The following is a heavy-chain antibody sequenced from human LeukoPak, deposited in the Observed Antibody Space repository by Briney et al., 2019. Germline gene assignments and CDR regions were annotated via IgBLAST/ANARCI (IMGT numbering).Heavy chain of an antibody. CDR2: IYYSGST. V-gene: IGHV4-59*01. D-gene: IGHD6-19*01. J-gene: IGHJ4*02. CDR3: ARVSSSGWFLLDY. Sequence: SETLSLTCTVSGGSISSYYWSWIRQPPGKGLEWIGYIYYSGSTNYNPSLKSRVTISVDTSKNQFSLKLSSVTAADTAVYCCARVSSSGWFLLDYWGQGTLVTVSS. CDR1: GGSISSYY.